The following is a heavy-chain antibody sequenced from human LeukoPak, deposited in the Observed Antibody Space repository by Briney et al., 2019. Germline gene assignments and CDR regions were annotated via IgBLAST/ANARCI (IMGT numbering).Heavy chain of an antibody. CDR1: GFTFSSYW. D-gene: IGHD6-6*01. Sequence: GGSLRLSCAASGFTFSSYWMTWVRQAPGKGLEWGANIKQDGSEKYYVDSVKGRFTISRDNAENSLYLQMNSLRAEDTAIYFCARVYSSSSRYFDYWGQGTLVTVSS. J-gene: IGHJ4*02. CDR3: ARVYSSSSRYFDY. CDR2: IKQDGSEK. V-gene: IGHV3-7*05.